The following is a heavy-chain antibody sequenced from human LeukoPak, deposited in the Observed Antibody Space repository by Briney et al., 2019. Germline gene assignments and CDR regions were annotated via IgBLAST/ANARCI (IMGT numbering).Heavy chain of an antibody. V-gene: IGHV1-18*04. CDR1: GYTFTSYY. CDR2: ISGSNGNT. J-gene: IGHJ4*02. D-gene: IGHD1-26*01. CDR3: ARSGRGTYYYFDL. Sequence: GASVKVSCKASGYTFTSYYMHWVRQAPGQGLEWVGWISGSNGNTYYAQSFQGRVTMTTDVSTGTAYMDLRNLGFDDTAVYFCARSGRGTYYYFDLWGQGTLVSVSS.